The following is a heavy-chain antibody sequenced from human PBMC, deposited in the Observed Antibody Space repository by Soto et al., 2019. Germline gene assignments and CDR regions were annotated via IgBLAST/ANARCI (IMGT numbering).Heavy chain of an antibody. CDR2: IYYSGST. D-gene: IGHD5-18*01. Sequence: QVQLQESGPGLVKPSETLSLTCTVSGGSSSSYYWSWIRQPPGKGLEWIGYIYYSGSTNYNPSLKSRVTISVDTSKNQFSLKLSSVTAADTAVYYCARWAPDTAMVIDYWGQGTLVTVSS. CDR1: GGSSSSYY. CDR3: ARWAPDTAMVIDY. V-gene: IGHV4-59*01. J-gene: IGHJ4*02.